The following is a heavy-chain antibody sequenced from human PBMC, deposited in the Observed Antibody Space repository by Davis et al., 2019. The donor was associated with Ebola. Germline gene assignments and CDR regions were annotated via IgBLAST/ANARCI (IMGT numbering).Heavy chain of an antibody. D-gene: IGHD2-21*02. CDR3: ARSQYAVTATTPYYYYGVDV. Sequence: GESLKISCAASGFTFSSFWMSWVRQAPGKGLVWVSRINSDGSSTSYADSVKGRFTISRDNAKNTLYLQMNSLRAEDTAVYYCARSQYAVTATTPYYYYGVDVWGQGTTVTVSS. CDR1: GFTFSSFW. J-gene: IGHJ6*02. V-gene: IGHV3-74*01. CDR2: INSDGSST.